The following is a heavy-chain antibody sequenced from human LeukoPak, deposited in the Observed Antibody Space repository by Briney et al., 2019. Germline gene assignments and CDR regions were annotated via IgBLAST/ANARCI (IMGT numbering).Heavy chain of an antibody. CDR3: ARGRYGTISRGWFDP. D-gene: IGHD1-14*01. CDR1: GGSISSYY. CDR2: IYYSGTT. J-gene: IGHJ5*02. V-gene: IGHV4-59*01. Sequence: NPSETLSLTCTVSGGSISSYYWSWIRQPPGKGLEWIGYIYYSGTTNYNPSLKSRVTISVDTSKKEISLKLISVTAADTAVYYCARGRYGTISRGWFDPWGQGTLVTVSS.